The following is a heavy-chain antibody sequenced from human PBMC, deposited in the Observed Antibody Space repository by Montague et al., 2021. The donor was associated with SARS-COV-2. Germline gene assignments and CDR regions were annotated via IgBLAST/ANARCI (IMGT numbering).Heavy chain of an antibody. CDR2: ISGVSTGT. D-gene: IGHD1-14*01. Sequence: SLRLSCAASGFTFSGCGMYWVRRAPGKGLEWLSSISGVSTGTYYADSVEGRFTISRDNSRDTLYLQMSSLRAEDTAIYYCAKSLLGVGTTGMDFWGQGTLVTVSS. V-gene: IGHV3-23*01. CDR1: GFTFSGCG. CDR3: AKSLLGVGTTGMDF. J-gene: IGHJ4*02.